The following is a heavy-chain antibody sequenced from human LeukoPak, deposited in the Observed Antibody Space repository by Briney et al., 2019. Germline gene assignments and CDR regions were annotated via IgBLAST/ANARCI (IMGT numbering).Heavy chain of an antibody. Sequence: GGSLRLSCAASGFTVSSNYMSWVRQAPGKGLEWVSVIYSGGSTYYADSVKGRFTISRDNSENTLYLQMNSLRAEDTAVYYCARVSAPYYDSSGYADYWGQGTLVTVSS. CDR1: GFTVSSNY. CDR3: ARVSAPYYDSSGYADY. J-gene: IGHJ4*02. CDR2: IYSGGST. D-gene: IGHD3-22*01. V-gene: IGHV3-53*01.